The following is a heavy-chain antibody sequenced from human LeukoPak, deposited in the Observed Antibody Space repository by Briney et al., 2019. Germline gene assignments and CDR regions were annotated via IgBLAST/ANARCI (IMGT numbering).Heavy chain of an antibody. V-gene: IGHV4-38-2*01. CDR3: ARSLYSYGPDYWYFDL. J-gene: IGHJ2*01. Sequence: PSETLSLTCAVSGYSISSGYYWGWIRQPPGKGLEWIGSIYHSGSTYYNPSLKSRVTISVDTSKNQFSLKLSSVTAADTAVYYCARSLYSYGPDYWYFDLWGRGTLVTVSS. CDR2: IYHSGST. CDR1: GYSISSGYY. D-gene: IGHD5-18*01.